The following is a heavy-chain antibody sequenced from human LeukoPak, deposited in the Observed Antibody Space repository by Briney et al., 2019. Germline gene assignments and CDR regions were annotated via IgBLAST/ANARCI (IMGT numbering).Heavy chain of an antibody. V-gene: IGHV4-59*01. D-gene: IGHD5-18*01. J-gene: IGHJ6*03. CDR3: ARGKVDTAMVKRGYYYYYMDV. CDR1: GGSISSYY. Sequence: PSETLSLTCTVSGGSISSYYWSWIRQPPGKGLEWFGNIYYSGCTNFNPSLKSRVTISVDTSKNQFSLKLSSVTAADTAVYYCARGKVDTAMVKRGYYYYYMDVWGKGTTVTVSS. CDR2: IYYSGCT.